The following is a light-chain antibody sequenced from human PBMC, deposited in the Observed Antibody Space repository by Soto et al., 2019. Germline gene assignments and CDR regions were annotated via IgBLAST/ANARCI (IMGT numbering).Light chain of an antibody. CDR1: QSISSW. V-gene: IGKV1-5*03. J-gene: IGKJ2*01. CDR2: KAS. CDR3: QQSYSTPYT. Sequence: DIQMTQSPSTLSTSVGDRVTITSRASQSISSWLAWYQQKPGKAPKLLIYKASSLHSGVPSRFSGSGSGTDFTLTISSLQPEDFATYYCQQSYSTPYTFGQGTKVDIK.